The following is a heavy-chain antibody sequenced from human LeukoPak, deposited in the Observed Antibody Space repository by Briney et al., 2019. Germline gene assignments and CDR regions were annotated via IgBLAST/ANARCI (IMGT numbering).Heavy chain of an antibody. D-gene: IGHD4-17*01. Sequence: NPSETLSLTCTVSGGSISSYYWSWIRQPPGKRLEWIGYVSYSGNTNYNPSFKSRVTISVDTSKNSFSLNLRSVTAADTAVYYCARDQVSSRLRFTKGFFDYWGQGTLVTVSS. CDR1: GGSISSYY. CDR3: ARDQVSSRLRFTKGFFDY. V-gene: IGHV4-59*01. CDR2: VSYSGNT. J-gene: IGHJ4*02.